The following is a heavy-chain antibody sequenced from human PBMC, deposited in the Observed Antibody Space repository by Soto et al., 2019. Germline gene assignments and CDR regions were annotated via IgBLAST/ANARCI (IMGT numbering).Heavy chain of an antibody. CDR2: IKSKTDGGTT. Sequence: PGGSLRLSCAASGFTFSNSWMSWVRQAPGKGLEWVGRIKSKTDGGTTDYAAPVKGRFTILRDDSKNTLYLQMNSLKTEDTAVYYCTRDIVVVPAAKDYYYYGMDVWGQGTTVTVSS. D-gene: IGHD2-2*01. CDR1: GFTFSNSW. J-gene: IGHJ6*02. V-gene: IGHV3-15*01. CDR3: TRDIVVVPAAKDYYYYGMDV.